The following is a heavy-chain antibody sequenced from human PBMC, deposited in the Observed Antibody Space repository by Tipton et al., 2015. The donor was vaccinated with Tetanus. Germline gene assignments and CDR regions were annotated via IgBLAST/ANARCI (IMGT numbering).Heavy chain of an antibody. Sequence: QMQLVQSGAEVKKPGSSVKVSCKASGGTFSSYAISWVRQAPGQGLEWMGGIIPIFGTANYAQKFQGRVTITADESTSTAHMELSSLRSEDTAVYYCARAGDLGQRRSDSSGYPHWGQGTLVTVSS. J-gene: IGHJ4*02. D-gene: IGHD3-22*01. CDR1: GGTFSSYA. V-gene: IGHV1-69*01. CDR3: ARAGDLGQRRSDSSGYPH. CDR2: IIPIFGTA.